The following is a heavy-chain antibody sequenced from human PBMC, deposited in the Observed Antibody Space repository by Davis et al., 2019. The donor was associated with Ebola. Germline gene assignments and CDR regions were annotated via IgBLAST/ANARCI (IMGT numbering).Heavy chain of an antibody. CDR3: AHPNSDYYHIDVFDT. J-gene: IGHJ3*02. CDR2: VYHTGST. V-gene: IGHV4-4*02. D-gene: IGHD3-22*01. Sequence: GSLRLSCTVSSGSIIDANWWSWVRQPPGTGLEWIGQVYHTGSTVYNPSLESRLTISIDKSKNQFSLKLTSLTAADTAMYYCAHPNSDYYHIDVFDTWGPGTLVTVSS. CDR1: SGSIIDANW.